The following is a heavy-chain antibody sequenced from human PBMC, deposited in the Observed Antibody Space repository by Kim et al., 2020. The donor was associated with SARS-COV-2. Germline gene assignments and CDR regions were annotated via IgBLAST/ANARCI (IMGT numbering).Heavy chain of an antibody. CDR2: ISGSGGST. CDR3: AKDWGAYYYDSGDAFDI. CDR1: GFTFSSYA. V-gene: IGHV3-23*01. J-gene: IGHJ3*02. D-gene: IGHD3-22*01. Sequence: GGSLRLSCAASGFTFSSYAMSWVRQAPGKGLEWVSAISGSGGSTYYADSVKGRFTISRDNSKNTLYLQMNSLRAEDTAVYYCAKDWGAYYYDSGDAFDIWGQGTMVTVSS.